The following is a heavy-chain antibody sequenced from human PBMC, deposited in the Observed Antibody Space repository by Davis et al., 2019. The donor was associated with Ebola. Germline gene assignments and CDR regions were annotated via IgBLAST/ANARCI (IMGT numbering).Heavy chain of an antibody. J-gene: IGHJ4*02. CDR1: GFPFTTYS. V-gene: IGHV3-21*01. CDR3: AKDYFDY. Sequence: GESLKISCAASGFPFTTYSMNWVRQAPGKGLEWVSSISSDSDYIYYADSAKGRFTISRDNAKNTLYLQMNSLRAEDTAVYYCAKDYFDYWGQGTLVTVSS. CDR2: ISSDSDYI.